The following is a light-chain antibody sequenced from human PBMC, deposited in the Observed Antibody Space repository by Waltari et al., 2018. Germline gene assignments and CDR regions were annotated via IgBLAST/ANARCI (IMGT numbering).Light chain of an antibody. CDR3: QQYDISPKT. Sequence: EIVLTQYPGTLSLSPGERATLSCRASQSVSGYLAWYQQKPGQAPRLLIYGASSRATGIPDRFSGSGSGTDFILTISRLEPEDFAVYFCQQYDISPKTFGQGTKVEIK. CDR1: QSVSGY. J-gene: IGKJ1*01. V-gene: IGKV3-20*01. CDR2: GAS.